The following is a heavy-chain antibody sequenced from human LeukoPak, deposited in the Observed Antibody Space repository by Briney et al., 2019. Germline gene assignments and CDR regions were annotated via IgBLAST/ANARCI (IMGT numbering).Heavy chain of an antibody. J-gene: IGHJ4*02. Sequence: GGSLRLSCAASGFTFSSYSMNRVRQAPGKGLEWVSYISSSSSTIYYADSVKGRFTISRDNAKNSLYLQMNSLRAEDTAVYYCASRYGDYPGYWGQGTLVTVSS. CDR2: ISSSSSTI. CDR3: ASRYGDYPGY. V-gene: IGHV3-48*04. CDR1: GFTFSSYS. D-gene: IGHD4-17*01.